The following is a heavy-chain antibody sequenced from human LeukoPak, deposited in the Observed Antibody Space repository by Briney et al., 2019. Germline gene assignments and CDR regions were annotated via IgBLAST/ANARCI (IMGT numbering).Heavy chain of an antibody. CDR3: ARVTGHYCSSTSCQKYYYYYMDV. Sequence: SETLSLTCTVSGGSISSHYWSWIRQPPGKGLEWIGYIYYSGSTNYNPSLKSRVTISVATSKNQFSLKLSSVTAADTAVYYCARVTGHYCSSTSCQKYYYYYMDVWGKGTTVTVSS. D-gene: IGHD2-2*01. V-gene: IGHV4-59*11. CDR1: GGSISSHY. CDR2: IYYSGST. J-gene: IGHJ6*03.